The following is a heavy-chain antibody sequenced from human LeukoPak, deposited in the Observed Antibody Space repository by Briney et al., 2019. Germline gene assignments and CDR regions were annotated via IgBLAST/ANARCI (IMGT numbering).Heavy chain of an antibody. J-gene: IGHJ4*02. CDR3: TKDREPARPWGYYFDH. Sequence: PGGSLRLSCAASGFSFSSYGMHWVRQAPGKGLEWVAFIRYDGSNEYYGDSVKGRFTISRDNSKNTLYLQMNSLRSEDTAVYYCTKDREPARPWGYYFDHWGQGTLVTVSS. D-gene: IGHD2-2*01. V-gene: IGHV3-30*02. CDR1: GFSFSSYG. CDR2: IRYDGSNE.